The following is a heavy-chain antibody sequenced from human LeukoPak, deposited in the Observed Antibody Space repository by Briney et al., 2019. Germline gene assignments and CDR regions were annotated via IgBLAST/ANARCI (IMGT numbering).Heavy chain of an antibody. CDR2: IYYSGTT. J-gene: IGHJ6*03. Sequence: SETLSLTCTVSGGSISSSNYYWGWIRQPPGKGLEWIGTIYYSGTTYYNPSLESRVTIFEDTSKNQFSLMLTSVTAADTAVYYCARQISDYYYYYMDVWGKGTTVTVSS. CDR3: ARQISDYYYYYMDV. D-gene: IGHD2-15*01. V-gene: IGHV4-39*01. CDR1: GGSISSSNYY.